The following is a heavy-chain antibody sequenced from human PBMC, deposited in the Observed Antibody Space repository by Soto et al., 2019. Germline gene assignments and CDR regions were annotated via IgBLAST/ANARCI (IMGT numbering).Heavy chain of an antibody. CDR3: ARAFAMVRGVIVRDYYYGMDV. J-gene: IGHJ6*02. D-gene: IGHD3-10*01. CDR2: INAGNGNT. V-gene: IGHV1-3*01. Sequence: GASLKVSCKASGYTFTSYAMHWVRQAPGQRLEWMGWINAGNGNTKYSQKFQGRVTITRDTSASTAYMELSSLRSDDTAVYYCARAFAMVRGVIVRDYYYGMDVWGQGTTVTVSS. CDR1: GYTFTSYA.